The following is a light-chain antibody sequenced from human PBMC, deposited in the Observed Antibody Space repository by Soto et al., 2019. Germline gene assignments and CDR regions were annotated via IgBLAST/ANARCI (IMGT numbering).Light chain of an antibody. Sequence: EIVMTQSPATLSVSPGERATLSCRASQSVSSNLAWYQQKPGQAPRLLIYGASTRATGIPARFSGSGSGTEFPRTISSLQSEDFAVYYCQQYKNWLITFGQGTRLEIK. CDR2: GAS. CDR1: QSVSSN. J-gene: IGKJ5*01. CDR3: QQYKNWLIT. V-gene: IGKV3-15*01.